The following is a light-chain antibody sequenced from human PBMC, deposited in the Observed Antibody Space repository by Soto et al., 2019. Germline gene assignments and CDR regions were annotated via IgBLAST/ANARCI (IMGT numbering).Light chain of an antibody. CDR1: TSDVGSYNL. CDR2: EGS. CDR3: SSFAVSNSFV. J-gene: IGLJ1*01. V-gene: IGLV2-14*02. Sequence: QSALTQPASVSGSPGQSITISCTGTTSDVGSYNLVSWYQRHPGKAPKLMIYEGSKRPSGVSNRFSGSKSGNTASLTVSGLQAEDEADYYCSSFAVSNSFVFGTGTKVTVL.